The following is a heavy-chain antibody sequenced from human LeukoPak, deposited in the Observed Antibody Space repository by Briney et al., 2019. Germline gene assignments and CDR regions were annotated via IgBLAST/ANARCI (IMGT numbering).Heavy chain of an antibody. CDR2: IYHSGST. V-gene: IGHV4-4*02. CDR3: ARTNTVVTLTDPGPGPAGGYYFDY. J-gene: IGHJ4*02. Sequence: SETLSLTCAVSGGSISSSNWWSWVRQPPGKGLEWIGEIYHSGSTNYNPSLKSRVTISVDKSKNQFSLKLSSVTAADTAVYYCARTNTVVTLTDPGPGPAGGYYFDYWGQGTLVTVSS. D-gene: IGHD4-23*01. CDR1: GGSISSSNW.